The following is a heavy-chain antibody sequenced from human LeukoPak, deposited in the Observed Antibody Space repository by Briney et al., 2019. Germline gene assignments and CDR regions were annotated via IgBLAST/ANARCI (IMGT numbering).Heavy chain of an antibody. CDR2: ISGCGGST. CDR3: AKVLYQLLYVLDY. CDR1: GFTFSSYA. D-gene: IGHD2-2*02. J-gene: IGHJ4*02. V-gene: IGHV3-23*01. Sequence: GGSLRLSCAASGFTFSSYAMSWVRQAPGKGLEGVSAISGCGGSTYYADSVKGRFTISRDNSKNTLYLQMNSLRAEDTAVYYCAKVLYQLLYVLDYWGQGTLVTVSS.